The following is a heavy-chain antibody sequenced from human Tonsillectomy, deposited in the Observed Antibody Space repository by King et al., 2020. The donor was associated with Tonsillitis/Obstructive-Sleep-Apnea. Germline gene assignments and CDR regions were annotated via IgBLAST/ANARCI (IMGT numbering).Heavy chain of an antibody. D-gene: IGHD1-7*01. CDR2: INPSGGST. J-gene: IGHJ1*01. V-gene: IGHV1-46*01. CDR1: GYTFTSYY. CDR3: ARGTGFNWNYEYFQH. Sequence: QLVQSGAEVKKPGASVKVSCKASGYTFTSYYMHWVRQAPGQGLEWMGIINPSGGSTSYAQKFQGRVTMTRDTSTSTVYMELSSLRSEDTAVYHCARGTGFNWNYEYFQHWGQGTLVTVSS.